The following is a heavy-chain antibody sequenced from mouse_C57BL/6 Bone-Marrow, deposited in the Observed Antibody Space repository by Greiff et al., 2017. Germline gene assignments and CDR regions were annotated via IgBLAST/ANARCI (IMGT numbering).Heavy chain of an antibody. CDR1: GFTFSSYG. CDR2: ISSGGSYT. CDR3: GRWLYAMDN. J-gene: IGHJ4*01. Sequence: EVQLVESGGDLVKPGGSLKLSCAASGFTFSSYGMSWVRQTPDKRLEWVATISSGGSYTYYPDSVQGRFTISRDNAKNTLYLQMSSLKSEDTAMXYCGRWLYAMDNWGQGLSVTFS. V-gene: IGHV5-6*01.